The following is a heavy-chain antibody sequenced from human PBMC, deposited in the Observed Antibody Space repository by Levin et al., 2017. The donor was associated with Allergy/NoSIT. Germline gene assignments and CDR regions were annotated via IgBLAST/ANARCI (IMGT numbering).Heavy chain of an antibody. CDR3: ARVADLTIATHYMDV. Sequence: SQTLSLTCAVYGGSFSGHYWSWIRQPPGKGLGWIGEINHRGSTNYNPSLKSRVTISVDTSKNQFSLKLSSVTAADTAVYYCARVADLTIATHYMDVWGKGTTVTVSS. CDR2: INHRGST. J-gene: IGHJ6*03. CDR1: GGSFSGHY. D-gene: IGHD4/OR15-4a*01. V-gene: IGHV4-34*01.